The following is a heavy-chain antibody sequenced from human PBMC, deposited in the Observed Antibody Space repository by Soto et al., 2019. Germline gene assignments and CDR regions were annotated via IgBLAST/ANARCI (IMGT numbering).Heavy chain of an antibody. CDR1: GGSIRSGDYY. V-gene: IGHV4-30-4*01. CDR2: IYYSGST. Sequence: SETLSLTCTVSGGSIRSGDYYWSWIRQPPGKGLESIGYIYYSGSTYYNPSLKSRVTISVHTSNSQFSLELSSVTAEDTAVYYCAREGSVVPAANYGMDVWGQGTTVTVSS. D-gene: IGHD2-2*01. CDR3: AREGSVVPAANYGMDV. J-gene: IGHJ6*02.